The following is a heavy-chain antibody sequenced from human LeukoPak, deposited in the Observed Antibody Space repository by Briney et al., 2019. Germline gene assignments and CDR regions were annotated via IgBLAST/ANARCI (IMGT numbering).Heavy chain of an antibody. CDR1: GYSFTSYW. J-gene: IGHJ4*02. D-gene: IGHD6-13*01. CDR3: ARSIAAAGSYYFDY. Sequence: GESLKTSCKGSGYSFTSYWIGWVRQMPGKGLEWMGIIYPGDSDARYSPSFQGQVTISADKSISTAYLQWSSLKASDTAMYYCARSIAAAGSYYFDYWGQGTLVTVSS. V-gene: IGHV5-51*01. CDR2: IYPGDSDA.